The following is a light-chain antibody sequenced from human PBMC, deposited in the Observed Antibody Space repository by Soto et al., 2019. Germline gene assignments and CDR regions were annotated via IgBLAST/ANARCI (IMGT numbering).Light chain of an antibody. Sequence: QSVLTQPPSVSSASGLKVTISCSGSTSNIGNNYVSWYQQLPGTAPKLLIYDNNRRPSGIPDRFSASKSGTSATLGITGLRTGDEADYYCATWDSSLSGGVFGGGTKVTVL. CDR3: ATWDSSLSGGV. CDR1: TSNIGNNY. CDR2: DNN. V-gene: IGLV1-51*01. J-gene: IGLJ3*02.